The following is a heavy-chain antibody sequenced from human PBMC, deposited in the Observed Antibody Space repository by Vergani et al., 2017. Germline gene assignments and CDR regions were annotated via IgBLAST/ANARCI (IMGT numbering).Heavy chain of an antibody. CDR1: GFTFSSYS. Sequence: EVQLVESGGGLVKPGGSLRLSCAASGFTFSSYSMNWVRQAPGKGLEWVSSISSSSSYIYYADSVKGRFTISRDNAKNSLYLQMNSLRAEDTAVYYCATDVPWAVTTVYYYYYDGMDVGSEGSTVTVAS. V-gene: IGHV3-21*01. D-gene: IGHD1-1*01. J-gene: IGHJ6*04. CDR3: ATDVPWAVTTVYYYYYDGMDV. CDR2: ISSSSSYI.